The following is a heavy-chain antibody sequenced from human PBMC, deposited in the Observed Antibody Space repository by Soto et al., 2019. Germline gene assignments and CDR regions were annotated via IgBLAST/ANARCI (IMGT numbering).Heavy chain of an antibody. CDR2: ISASGADT. V-gene: IGHV3-23*01. J-gene: IGHJ3*02. CDR3: SKHSPGDAFDI. Sequence: EVQLLESGGGLVQPGESLRLSCGASGFTFSSYAMRWVRQAPGKGLEWVSAISASGADTYYADSVKGRLTISRDNSKNTLDLQINSLRADDTAVDYCSKHSPGDAFDIWGQGTMVTVSS. D-gene: IGHD6-13*01. CDR1: GFTFSSYA.